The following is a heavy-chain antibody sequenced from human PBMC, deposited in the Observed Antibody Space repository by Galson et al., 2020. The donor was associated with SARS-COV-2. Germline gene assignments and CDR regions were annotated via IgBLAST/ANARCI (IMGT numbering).Heavy chain of an antibody. CDR1: GGSISSGDYY. V-gene: IGHV4-30-4*08. D-gene: IGHD1-26*01. CDR3: ARDPLYGGGSY. J-gene: IGHJ4*02. Sequence: SETLSLTCTVSGGSISSGDYYWSWIRQPPGKGLEWIGYIYYNGDTYYNPSLKSRVTISLDTSKNQFSLKLSSVTAADTAIYYCARDPLYGGGSYWGPGTLVTVSS. CDR2: IYYNGDT.